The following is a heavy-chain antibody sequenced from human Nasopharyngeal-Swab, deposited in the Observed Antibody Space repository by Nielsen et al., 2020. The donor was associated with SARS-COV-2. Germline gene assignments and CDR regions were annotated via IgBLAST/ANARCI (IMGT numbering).Heavy chain of an antibody. CDR1: GFTFSSYW. J-gene: IGHJ4*02. Sequence: GESLKISCAASGFTFSSYWMSWVRQAPGKGLEWVANIKQDGSEKYYVDSVKGLFTISRDNAKNSLYLQMNSLRAEDTAVYYCARDFIWFGELSPVWGQGTLVTVSS. D-gene: IGHD3-10*01. CDR3: ARDFIWFGELSPV. CDR2: IKQDGSEK. V-gene: IGHV3-7*01.